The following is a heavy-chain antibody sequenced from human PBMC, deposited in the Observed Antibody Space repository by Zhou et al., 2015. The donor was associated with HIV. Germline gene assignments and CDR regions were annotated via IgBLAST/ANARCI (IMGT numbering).Heavy chain of an antibody. CDR2: ISYDGSKR. D-gene: IGHD2-2*01. Sequence: QVQLVESGGGVVQPGRSLRLSCAASGFIFSNYGMHWVRQAPGKGLEWVAVISYDGSKRYYADSVKGRFTISRDNSKNTLLYLQMNRLRGEDTAVYYCARGDCSSTSCLYPSFDYWGQGALVSVSS. CDR3: ARGDCSSTSCLYPSFDY. J-gene: IGHJ4*02. V-gene: IGHV3-30*03. CDR1: GFIFSNYG.